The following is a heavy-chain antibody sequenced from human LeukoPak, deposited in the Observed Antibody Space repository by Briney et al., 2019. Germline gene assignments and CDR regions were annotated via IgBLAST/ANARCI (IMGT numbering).Heavy chain of an antibody. Sequence: SETLSLTCAVSGYSISSGYYWGWIRQPPGKGLEWIGNIYHSGRTYFNPSLKSRVTISVDTSKNQFSLKLSSVTAADTAVYYCAGMYYDFWSGYYSHPAAAPGFDYWGQGTLVTVSS. CDR2: IYHSGRT. CDR1: GYSISSGYY. D-gene: IGHD3-3*01. CDR3: AGMYYDFWSGYYSHPAAAPGFDY. J-gene: IGHJ4*02. V-gene: IGHV4-38-2*01.